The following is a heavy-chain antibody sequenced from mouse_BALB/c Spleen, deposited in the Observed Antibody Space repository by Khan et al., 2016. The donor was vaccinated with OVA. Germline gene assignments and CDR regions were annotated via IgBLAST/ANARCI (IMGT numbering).Heavy chain of an antibody. V-gene: IGHV1-4*01. Sequence: VQLQQSGAELARPGASVKMSCTASGYPFTSHTMHWVKQRPGQGLEWIGYINPRSDYTQYNQKFNDKATLTADISSSTAYMQLSSLTSEDSAVYYCSRRTTEYALDYWGQGTSVTVSS. CDR3: SRRTTEYALDY. J-gene: IGHJ4*01. CDR2: INPRSDYT. D-gene: IGHD2-14*01. CDR1: GYPFTSHT.